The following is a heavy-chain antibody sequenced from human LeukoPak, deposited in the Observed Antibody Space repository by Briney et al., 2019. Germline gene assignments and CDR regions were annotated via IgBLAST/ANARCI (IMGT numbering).Heavy chain of an antibody. J-gene: IGHJ4*02. CDR3: AHSAAGTSGDPTFDY. Sequence: SGGSLRLSCAASGSTFSTYWMSWVRRAPGKGLEWVAVISYDGSNKYYADSVKGRFTISRDNSKNTLYLQMNSLRAEDTAVYYCAHSAAGTSGDPTFDYWGQGTLVTVSS. D-gene: IGHD6-13*01. CDR1: GSTFSTYW. CDR2: ISYDGSNK. V-gene: IGHV3-30-3*01.